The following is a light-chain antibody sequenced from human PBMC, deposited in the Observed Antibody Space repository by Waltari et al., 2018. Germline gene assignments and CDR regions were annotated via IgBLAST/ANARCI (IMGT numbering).Light chain of an antibody. CDR2: DAS. J-gene: IGKJ4*01. CDR1: QSVSSY. CDR3: QQRSNWLT. Sequence: EIVLTQSPATLSLSPGERATLSCRASQSVSSYFAWYQQKPGQAPRLLIYDASNRATGIPARFSGSGSGTDFTIIISSLEPEDFAVYYCQQRSNWLTFGGGTKVEIK. V-gene: IGKV3-11*01.